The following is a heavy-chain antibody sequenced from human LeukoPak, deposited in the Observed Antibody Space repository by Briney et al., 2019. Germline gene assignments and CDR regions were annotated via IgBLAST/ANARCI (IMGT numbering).Heavy chain of an antibody. D-gene: IGHD2-15*01. Sequence: SQTLSLTCTVSGGSISSGGYYWSWIRQHPGKGLEWIGYIYYSGSTYYNPSLKSRVTISVDTSKNQFSLKLSSVTAADTAVYYCARGLVVAAIPQHDAFDIWGQGTMVTVSS. CDR3: ARGLVVAAIPQHDAFDI. J-gene: IGHJ3*02. CDR2: IYYSGST. V-gene: IGHV4-31*03. CDR1: GGSISSGGYY.